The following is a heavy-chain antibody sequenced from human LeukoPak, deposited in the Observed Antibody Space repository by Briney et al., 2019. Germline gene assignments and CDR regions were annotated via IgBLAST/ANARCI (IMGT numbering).Heavy chain of an antibody. CDR3: AKARVITSFDY. J-gene: IGHJ4*02. CDR2: VSGSGSTA. V-gene: IGHV3-23*01. D-gene: IGHD3-22*01. CDR1: GLTFNNYV. Sequence: GRSLRLSCAASGLTFNNYVMSWVRQAPGKGLEWVSSVSGSGSTAYYADSVKGRFTISRDNSKNTLYLQMNTMRAEDTATYYCAKARVITSFDYWGQGTLVTVSS.